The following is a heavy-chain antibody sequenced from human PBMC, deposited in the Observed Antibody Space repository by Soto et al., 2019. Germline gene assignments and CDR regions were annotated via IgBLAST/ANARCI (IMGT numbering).Heavy chain of an antibody. J-gene: IGHJ4*02. CDR1: GFTFSSYS. D-gene: IGHD6-13*01. CDR3: ARDRLAGTVHIDY. V-gene: IGHV3-21*01. CDR2: TSSSSSYI. Sequence: GGSLRLSCAASGFTFSSYSMNWVRQAPGKGLEWVSSTSSSSSYIYYADSVKGRFTISRDNAKNSLYLQMNGLRAEDTAVYYCARDRLAGTVHIDYWGQGTLVTVSS.